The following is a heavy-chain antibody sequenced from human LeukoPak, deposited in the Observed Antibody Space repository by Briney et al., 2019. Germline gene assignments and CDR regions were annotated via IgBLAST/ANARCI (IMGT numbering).Heavy chain of an antibody. CDR3: ARELLQLAGFDY. Sequence: GGSLRLSCAASGFTFSSYEMSWVRQAPGKGLEWISYISSDGSVRYYADSVKSRFTISRDNAKNSMYLQMNSLRAEDTAVYYCARELLQLAGFDYWGQGTLVTVSS. D-gene: IGHD6-6*01. CDR1: GFTFSSYE. CDR2: ISSDGSVR. V-gene: IGHV3-48*03. J-gene: IGHJ4*02.